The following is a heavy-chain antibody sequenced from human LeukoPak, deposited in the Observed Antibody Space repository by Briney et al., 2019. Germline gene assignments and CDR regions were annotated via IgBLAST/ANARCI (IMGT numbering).Heavy chain of an antibody. CDR3: ARADWDTAMIDY. CDR1: GFIFNTYV. CDR2: ISSSSSYI. Sequence: GSLRLSCAASGFIFNTYVMHWVRQAPGKGLEWVSSISSSSSYIYYTDSVKGRFTISRDNAKNSLFLQMNSLRAEDTAVYYCARADWDTAMIDYWGQGTLLTVSS. D-gene: IGHD5-18*01. J-gene: IGHJ4*02. V-gene: IGHV3-21*01.